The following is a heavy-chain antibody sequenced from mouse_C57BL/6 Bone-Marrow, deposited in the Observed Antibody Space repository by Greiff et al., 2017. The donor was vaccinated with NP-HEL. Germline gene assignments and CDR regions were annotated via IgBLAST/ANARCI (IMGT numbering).Heavy chain of an antibody. J-gene: IGHJ2*01. CDR2: IYPGSGNT. V-gene: IGHV1-76*01. CDR3: ASGWDEDY. Sequence: QVQLQQSGAELVRPGASVKLSCKASGYTFTDYYINWVKQRPGQGLEWIARIYPGSGNTYYNEKFKGKATLTAEKSSSTAYMQLSSLTSEDSAVYFCASGWDEDYWGQGTTLTVSS. CDR1: GYTFTDYY. D-gene: IGHD4-1*01.